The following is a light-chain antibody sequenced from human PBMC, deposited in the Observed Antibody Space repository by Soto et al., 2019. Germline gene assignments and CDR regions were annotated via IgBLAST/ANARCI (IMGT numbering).Light chain of an antibody. V-gene: IGKV3-15*01. J-gene: IGKJ1*01. CDR2: DAS. CDR1: QSVSSN. CDR3: QHYTNWLAWT. Sequence: EIVMTQSPATLSVSPGERATLSCRASQSVSSNLAWYQQKPGQAPRLLIYDASTRATGVPARFSGSGSGTELTLTISSLQSEDSAVYYCQHYTNWLAWTFGQGTKVEI.